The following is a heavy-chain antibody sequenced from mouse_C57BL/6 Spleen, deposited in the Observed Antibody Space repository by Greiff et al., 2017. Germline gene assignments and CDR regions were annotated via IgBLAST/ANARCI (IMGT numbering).Heavy chain of an antibody. D-gene: IGHD2-4*01. J-gene: IGHJ4*01. CDR3: ARRPFYDYDAAMDY. CDR2: IWTGGGT. CDR1: GFSLTSYA. V-gene: IGHV2-9-1*01. Sequence: VQRVESGPGLVAPSQSLSITCTVSGFSLTSYAISWVRQPPGKGLEWLGVIWTGGGTNYNSALKSRLSISKDNSKSQVFLKMNSLQTDDTAMYYCARRPFYDYDAAMDYWGQGTSVTVSS.